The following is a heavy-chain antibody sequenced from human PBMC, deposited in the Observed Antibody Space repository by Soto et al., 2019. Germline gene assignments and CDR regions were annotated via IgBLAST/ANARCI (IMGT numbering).Heavy chain of an antibody. CDR1: GGAFNTFG. V-gene: IGHV1-69*13. Sequence: ASVKVSCKASGGAFNTFGFSWVRQAPGQGLEWMGGIIPFFRTANYAQKFQDRVTITADESTSTVYMDLRSLRSEDTAKYYCARSPPMDSGDKYFYDFWGQGALVTVSS. D-gene: IGHD4-17*01. J-gene: IGHJ4*02. CDR3: ARSPPMDSGDKYFYDF. CDR2: IIPFFRTA.